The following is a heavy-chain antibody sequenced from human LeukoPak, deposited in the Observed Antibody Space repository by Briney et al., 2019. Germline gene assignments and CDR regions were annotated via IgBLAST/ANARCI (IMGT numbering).Heavy chain of an antibody. J-gene: IGHJ4*02. Sequence: PSETLSLTCTVSGGSISSYYWSWIRQPPGKGLEWIGYIYYSGSTNYNPSLKSRVTISVDTSKNQFSLKLSSVTAADTAVYYCASRVLSMGHFDSWGQGTLVFVSS. CDR3: ASRVLSMGHFDS. CDR2: IYYSGST. CDR1: GGSISSYY. V-gene: IGHV4-59*01. D-gene: IGHD2/OR15-2a*01.